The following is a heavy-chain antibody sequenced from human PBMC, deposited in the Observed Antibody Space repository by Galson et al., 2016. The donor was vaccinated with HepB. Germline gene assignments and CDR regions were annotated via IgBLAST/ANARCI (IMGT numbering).Heavy chain of an antibody. Sequence: SLRLSCAASGFTLSSYWMSWVRQAPGKGLEWVANIKQDGSEEYYVDSVKGRVTISRDNAKNSLYLQMNSLRAEDTAVYYCARRRGSGSHDYWGQGTLVTVSS. V-gene: IGHV3-7*05. D-gene: IGHD3-10*01. J-gene: IGHJ4*02. CDR1: GFTLSSYW. CDR3: ARRRGSGSHDY. CDR2: IKQDGSEE.